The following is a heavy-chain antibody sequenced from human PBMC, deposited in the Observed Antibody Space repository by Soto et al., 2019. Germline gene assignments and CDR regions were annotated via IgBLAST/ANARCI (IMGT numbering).Heavy chain of an antibody. CDR2: ISGSGGST. D-gene: IGHD2-15*01. J-gene: IGHJ4*02. Sequence: EVPLLESGGGLVQPGGSLRLSCAASGFTFSSYAMSLVRQAPGKGLEWVSAISGSGGSTYYADSVKGRFTISRDNSKNTLYLQMNSLRAEDTAVYYCAKDFTSGGSCLFDYWGQGTLVTVSS. V-gene: IGHV3-23*01. CDR1: GFTFSSYA. CDR3: AKDFTSGGSCLFDY.